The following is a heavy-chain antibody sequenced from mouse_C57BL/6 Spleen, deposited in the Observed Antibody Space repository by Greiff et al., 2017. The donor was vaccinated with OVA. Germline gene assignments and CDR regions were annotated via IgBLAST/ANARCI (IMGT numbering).Heavy chain of an antibody. J-gene: IGHJ3*01. Sequence: EVQLQQSGPELVKPGASVKISCKASGYTFTDYYMNWVKQSHGKSLEWIGDINPNNGGTSYNQKFKGKATLTVDKSSSTAYMELRSLTSEDSAVYYCARVYSKGWFAYWGQGTLVTVSA. CDR2: INPNNGGT. CDR1: GYTFTDYY. CDR3: ARVYSKGWFAY. V-gene: IGHV1-26*01. D-gene: IGHD2-5*01.